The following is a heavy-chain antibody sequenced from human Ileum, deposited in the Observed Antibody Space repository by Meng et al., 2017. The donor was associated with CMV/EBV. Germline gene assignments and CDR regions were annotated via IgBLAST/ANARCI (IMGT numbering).Heavy chain of an antibody. D-gene: IGHD1-20*01. Sequence: VELLRSGGGLVQPWGSLSLPCAASGFTFGDSWMHWVPRPPGKGLECVSRLDNRGGNIMYADSVQGRFTISRDYAKNVLYLQMSSLRAEDTAVYYCARDLNWNTLDYWGLGTLVTVSS. J-gene: IGHJ4*02. CDR1: GFTFGDSW. CDR3: ARDLNWNTLDY. V-gene: IGHV3-74*03. CDR2: LDNRGGNI.